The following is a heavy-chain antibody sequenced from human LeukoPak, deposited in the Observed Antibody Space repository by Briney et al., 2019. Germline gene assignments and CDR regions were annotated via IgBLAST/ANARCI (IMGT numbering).Heavy chain of an antibody. J-gene: IGHJ4*02. CDR1: GCSFPSHS. CDR2: ISTSSSTI. Sequence: GGAPRLSCAASGCSFPSHSFHWVGQSPGKGGEGVAYISTSSSTIYHAKSVKGRFSISRDNAKNSLFLQMDSLRVEDTAVYYCARDRGTFGVVDFWGQGTLVAVSS. D-gene: IGHD3-3*01. CDR3: ARDRGTFGVVDF. V-gene: IGHV3-48*04.